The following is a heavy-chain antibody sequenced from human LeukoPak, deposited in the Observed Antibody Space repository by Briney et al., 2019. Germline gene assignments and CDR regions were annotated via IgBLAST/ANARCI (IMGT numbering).Heavy chain of an antibody. J-gene: IGHJ4*02. CDR2: IWYDGSNK. CDR3: ARGQEYYYGSGSDY. V-gene: IGHV3-33*01. Sequence: PGGSLRLSCAASGFTFSSYGMHWVRQAPGKGLEWVAVIWYDGSNKYYADSVKGRFTISRDNAKNSLYLQMNSLRAEDTAVYYCARGQEYYYGSGSDYWGQGTLVTVSS. CDR1: GFTFSSYG. D-gene: IGHD3-10*01.